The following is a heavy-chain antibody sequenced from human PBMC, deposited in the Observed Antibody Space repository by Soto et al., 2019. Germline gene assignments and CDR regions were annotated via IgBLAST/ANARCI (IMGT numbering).Heavy chain of an antibody. CDR1: AGSISSPSYF. D-gene: IGHD2-2*01. J-gene: IGHJ6*02. CDR3: ATDIVVVPAAGDYYYYGMDV. V-gene: IGHV4-39*01. Sequence: SETLSLTCTISAGSISSPSYFWGWIRQPPGKGLEWIGSIYYSGSTYYNPSLKSRVTISVDTSKNQFSLKLSSVTAADTAVYYCATDIVVVPAAGDYYYYGMDVWGQVTTVTVSS. CDR2: IYYSGST.